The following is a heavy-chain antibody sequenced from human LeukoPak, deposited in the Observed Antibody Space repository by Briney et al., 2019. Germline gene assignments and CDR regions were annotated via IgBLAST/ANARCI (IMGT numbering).Heavy chain of an antibody. J-gene: IGHJ4*02. CDR1: GFTFGDYA. V-gene: IGHV3-49*04. CDR3: TRDSRGGYSYGPYDY. D-gene: IGHD5-18*01. CDR2: IRSKAYGGTT. Sequence: PGGSLRLSCTASGFTFGDYAMSWVRQAPGKGREWVGFIRSKAYGGTTEYAASVKGRFTISRDDSKSIAYLQMNSLKTEDTAVYYCTRDSRGGYSYGPYDYWGQGTLVTVSS.